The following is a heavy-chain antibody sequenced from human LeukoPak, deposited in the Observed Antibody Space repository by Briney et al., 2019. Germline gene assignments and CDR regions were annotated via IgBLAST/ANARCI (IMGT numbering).Heavy chain of an antibody. CDR2: INAGNGNT. Sequence: ASVKVSCKASGYTFTNYAMHWVRQAPGQRPEWMGWINAGNGNTEYSQKFHDRVTITRAISANTAYMELSSLTSEDTAVYYCARGSYYYGSGSFMGSDYWGQGTLVTVS. V-gene: IGHV1-3*01. J-gene: IGHJ4*02. CDR1: GYTFTNYA. D-gene: IGHD3-10*01. CDR3: ARGSYYYGSGSFMGSDY.